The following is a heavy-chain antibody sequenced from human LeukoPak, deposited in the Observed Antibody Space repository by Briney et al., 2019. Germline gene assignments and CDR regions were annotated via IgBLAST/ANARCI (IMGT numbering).Heavy chain of an antibody. CDR2: FYTSGHT. J-gene: IGHJ6*03. CDR1: GGSINSGSYY. V-gene: IGHV4-61*09. Sequence: SETLSLTCTVSGGSINSGSYYWSWIRQPAGKGLEWMGHFYTSGHTSYNPSLKSRVTISVDTSKNQFSLKLSSVTAADTAVYYCARGRYTYYYYMDVWGKGTTVTVSS. CDR3: ARGRYTYYYYMDV. D-gene: IGHD1-1*01.